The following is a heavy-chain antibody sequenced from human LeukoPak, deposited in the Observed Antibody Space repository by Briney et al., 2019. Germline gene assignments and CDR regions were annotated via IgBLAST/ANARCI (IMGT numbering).Heavy chain of an antibody. V-gene: IGHV3-23*01. CDR1: GFTFSSYA. Sequence: GGSLRLSCAASGFTFSSYAMSWVRQAPGKGLEWVSAISGSGGSTYYADSVKGRFTISRDNSKNTLYLQMNSLRAEDTAVYYCAKDRVVRSSSSPGSDYWGQGTLVTVSS. J-gene: IGHJ4*02. D-gene: IGHD6-6*01. CDR2: ISGSGGST. CDR3: AKDRVVRSSSSPGSDY.